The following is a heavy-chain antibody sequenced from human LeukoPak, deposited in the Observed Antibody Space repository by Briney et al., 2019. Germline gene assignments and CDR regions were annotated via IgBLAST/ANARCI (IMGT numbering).Heavy chain of an antibody. D-gene: IGHD3-3*01. V-gene: IGHV3-21*01. CDR2: ISGNNDYI. CDR1: GFTFSSFS. J-gene: IGHJ6*03. Sequence: PGESLRLSCAASGFTFSSFSMNWVRQAPEKGLEWVSSISGNNDYIFYADSVKGPFTMSRDNAKNSMYLQQNSLRGEDTAVYYCARNPRSGSSYYYYYMDVWGKGTTVTVSS. CDR3: ARNPRSGSSYYYYYMDV.